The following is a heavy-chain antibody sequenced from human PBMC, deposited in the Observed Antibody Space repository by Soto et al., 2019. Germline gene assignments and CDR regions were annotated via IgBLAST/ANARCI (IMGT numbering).Heavy chain of an antibody. CDR3: ARDLAVTTDYYYYYGMDV. CDR1: GFTFSSYA. Sequence: PGGSLRLSCAASGFTFSSYAMHWVRQAPGKGLEWVAVISYDGSNKYYADSVKGRFTISRDNSKNTLYLQMNSLRAEDTAVYYCARDLAVTTDYYYYYGMDVWGQGTTVTVS. V-gene: IGHV3-30-3*01. J-gene: IGHJ6*02. CDR2: ISYDGSNK. D-gene: IGHD4-17*01.